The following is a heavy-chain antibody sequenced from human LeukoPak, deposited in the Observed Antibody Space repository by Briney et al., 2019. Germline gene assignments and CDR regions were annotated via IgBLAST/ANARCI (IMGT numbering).Heavy chain of an antibody. Sequence: ASVKVSCKASGYTFTGYYMHWVRQAPGQGLEWMGWINPNSGGTNYAQKFQGRVTMTRDTSISTAYMELSRLRSDDTAVHYCARIGRNHYDSSGYYVYYWGQGTLVTVSS. CDR2: INPNSGGT. V-gene: IGHV1-2*02. CDR3: ARIGRNHYDSSGYYVYY. J-gene: IGHJ4*02. D-gene: IGHD3-22*01. CDR1: GYTFTGYY.